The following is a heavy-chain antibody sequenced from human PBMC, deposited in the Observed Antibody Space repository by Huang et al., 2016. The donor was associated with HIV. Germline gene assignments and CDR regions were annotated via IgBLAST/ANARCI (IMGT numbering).Heavy chain of an antibody. CDR3: ATKTAGMDI. CDR2: IKQDESEK. Sequence: VESGGRSVQPGGSIKLSCVGSTFTFGAYWMSWVRQPPGKGLEVVANIKQDESEKYYVDSVKGRFNISRDNARKVLFLEMDDLRVEDTAIYFCATKTAGMDIWGQGTTVTVSS. D-gene: IGHD1-7*01. CDR1: TFTFGAYW. J-gene: IGHJ6*02. V-gene: IGHV3-7*01.